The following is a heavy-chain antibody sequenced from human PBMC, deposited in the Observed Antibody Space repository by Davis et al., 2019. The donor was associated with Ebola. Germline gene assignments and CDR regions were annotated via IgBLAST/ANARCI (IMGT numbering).Heavy chain of an antibody. CDR2: LDWDDDK. Sequence: GPTLVKPTETITLTCTVAGFSLSTARMGVSLIRQPPGKALEWLGRLDWDDDKHYSTALKTRLTISKDTSKNLVVLTMTNMDPVDTATSFCARIYGAVRLDYWGQGALVTVSS. CDR1: GFSLSTARMG. J-gene: IGHJ4*02. D-gene: IGHD6-6*01. V-gene: IGHV2-70*11. CDR3: ARIYGAVRLDY.